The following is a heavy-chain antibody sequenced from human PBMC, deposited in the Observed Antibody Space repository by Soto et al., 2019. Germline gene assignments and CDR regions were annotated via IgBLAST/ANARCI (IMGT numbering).Heavy chain of an antibody. Sequence: GGSLRLSCAASGFTFSSYGMHWVRQAPGKGLEWVAVISYDGSNKYYADSVKGRFTISRDNSKNTLYLQMNSLRAEDTAVYYCAKDRVAVAGTGLFDYWGQGTLVTVSS. J-gene: IGHJ4*02. CDR1: GFTFSSYG. CDR3: AKDRVAVAGTGLFDY. CDR2: ISYDGSNK. D-gene: IGHD6-19*01. V-gene: IGHV3-30*18.